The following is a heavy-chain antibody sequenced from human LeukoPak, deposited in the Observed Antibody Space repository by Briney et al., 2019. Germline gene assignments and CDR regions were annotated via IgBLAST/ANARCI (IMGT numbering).Heavy chain of an antibody. CDR1: GDSVSSNSAA. V-gene: IGHV6-1*01. J-gene: IGHJ6*03. Sequence: SQTLSLTCAISGDSVSSNSAAWNWIRQSPSRGLEWLGRTYYRSKWYNDYAVSVKSRITINPDTSKNQFSLQLNSVTPEDTAVYYCARDPSGFGESHYYYYYMDVWGKGTTVTVSS. D-gene: IGHD3-10*01. CDR3: ARDPSGFGESHYYYYYMDV. CDR2: TYYRSKWYN.